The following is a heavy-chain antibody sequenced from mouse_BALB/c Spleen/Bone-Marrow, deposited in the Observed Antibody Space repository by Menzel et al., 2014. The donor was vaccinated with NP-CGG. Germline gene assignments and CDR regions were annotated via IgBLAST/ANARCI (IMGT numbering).Heavy chain of an antibody. CDR2: INPDSSTI. Sequence: EAMLVESGGGMVQPGGSLKLSCAASGFDFSRYWMSWVGQAPVKGLEWSGEINPDSSTINYTPSLKDKLIISRDNAKNTQFLQMSKMRAEDTDIYCCESLGHYKGFAYWGQGAMVTVSA. J-gene: IGHJ3*01. CDR1: GFDFSRYW. CDR3: ESLGHYKGFAY. V-gene: IGHV4-1*02. D-gene: IGHD2-1*01.